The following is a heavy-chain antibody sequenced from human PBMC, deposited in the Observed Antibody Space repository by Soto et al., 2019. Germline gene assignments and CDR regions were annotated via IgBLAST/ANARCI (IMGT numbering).Heavy chain of an antibody. Sequence: QVQLVESRGGVVQPGRSLRLSCAASGFTFSSYGMHWVRQAPGKGLEWVAVISYDGSNKYYADSVKGRFTISRDNSKNTLYLQMNSLRAEDTAVYYCAKDLYSSSWYSYDVGMDVW. D-gene: IGHD6-13*01. CDR3: AKDLYSSSWYSYDVGMDV. J-gene: IGHJ6*01. V-gene: IGHV3-30*18. CDR2: ISYDGSNK. CDR1: GFTFSSYG.